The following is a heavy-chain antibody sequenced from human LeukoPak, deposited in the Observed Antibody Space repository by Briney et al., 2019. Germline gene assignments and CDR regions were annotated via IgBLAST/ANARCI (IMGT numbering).Heavy chain of an antibody. J-gene: IGHJ5*02. CDR1: GGTFSSYA. D-gene: IGHD3-16*01. Sequence: GASVKVSCKASGGTFSSYAISWVRQAPGQGLEWMGGIIPIFGTANYAQKFQGRVTITADESTSTAYMELSSLRSEDTAVYYCARGVADYDMYNWFDPWGQGTLVTVSP. CDR2: IIPIFGTA. V-gene: IGHV1-69*13. CDR3: ARGVADYDMYNWFDP.